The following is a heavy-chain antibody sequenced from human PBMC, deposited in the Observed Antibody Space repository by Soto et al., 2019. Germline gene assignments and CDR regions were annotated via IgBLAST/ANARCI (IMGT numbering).Heavy chain of an antibody. D-gene: IGHD6-25*01. Sequence: EVQLVESGGGLVTPGGSLRLSCAASGFIFNTYTLTWVRQAPGKGLEWVSSISSSGTDIYHADSVKGRFTISRDNANTLLYLQMNTLRAEDTAMDYSGSAQGHSNPPAGFDSWGQGTLVTVSS. J-gene: IGHJ4*02. V-gene: IGHV3-21*01. CDR1: GFIFNTYT. CDR3: GSAQGHSNPPAGFDS. CDR2: ISSSGTDI.